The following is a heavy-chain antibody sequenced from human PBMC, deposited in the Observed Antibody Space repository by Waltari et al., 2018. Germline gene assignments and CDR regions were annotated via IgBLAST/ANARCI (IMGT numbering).Heavy chain of an antibody. CDR3: ARVGDAATITGPALYYYYYYGMDV. J-gene: IGHJ6*02. CDR2: ISAYNGNT. D-gene: IGHD5-12*01. V-gene: IGHV1-18*04. Sequence: QVQLVQSGAEVKKPGASVKVSCKASGYTFTSYGISWVRQAPGQGLEWMGWISAYNGNTNYAQKLQGRVTMTTDTSTSTAYMELRSLRSDDTAVYYCARVGDAATITGPALYYYYYYGMDVWGQGTTVTVSS. CDR1: GYTFTSYG.